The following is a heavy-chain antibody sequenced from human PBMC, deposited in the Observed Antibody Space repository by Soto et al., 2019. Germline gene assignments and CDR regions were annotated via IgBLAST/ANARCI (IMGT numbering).Heavy chain of an antibody. CDR1: GGSMSSYY. CDR2: IYYTGST. D-gene: IGHD3-10*01. J-gene: IGHJ4*02. Sequence: SETLSLTCTVSGGSMSSYYWSWIRQPPGKGLEWIGYIYYTGSTNYNPSLKNRVTISVDTSKNQFSLNLSSVTAADTAVYYCARRWGSVLDFWGQGTLVTVSS. CDR3: ARRWGSVLDF. V-gene: IGHV4-59*08.